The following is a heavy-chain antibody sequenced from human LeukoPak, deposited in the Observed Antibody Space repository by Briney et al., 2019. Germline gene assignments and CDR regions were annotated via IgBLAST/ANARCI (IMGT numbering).Heavy chain of an antibody. CDR1: GYTFTSYG. V-gene: IGHV1-18*01. CDR3: ARDLGVRGVTYYYYGMDV. Sequence: ASVKVSCKASGYTFTSYGISWVRQAPGQGLGWMGWISAYNGNTNYAQKLQGRVTMTTDTSTSTAYMELRSLRSDDTAVYYCARDLGVRGVTYYYYGMDVWGKGTTVTVSS. CDR2: ISAYNGNT. J-gene: IGHJ6*04. D-gene: IGHD3-10*01.